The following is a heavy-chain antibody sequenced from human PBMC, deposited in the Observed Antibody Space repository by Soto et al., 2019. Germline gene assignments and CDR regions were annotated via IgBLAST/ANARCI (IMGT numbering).Heavy chain of an antibody. CDR2: ISGSGGST. CDR3: AKDSFDYYDSSGYYDY. D-gene: IGHD3-22*01. J-gene: IGHJ4*02. V-gene: IGHV3-23*01. Sequence: EVQLLESGGGLVQPGGSLRLSCAASGFTFSSYAMSWVRQAPGKGLEWVSAISGSGGSTYYADSVKGRFTISRDNSKNTLYRQRNSLRAEDTAVYYCAKDSFDYYDSSGYYDYWGQGTLVTVSS. CDR1: GFTFSSYA.